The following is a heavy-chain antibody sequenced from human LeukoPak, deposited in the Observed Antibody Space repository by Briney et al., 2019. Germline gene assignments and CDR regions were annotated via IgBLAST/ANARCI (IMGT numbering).Heavy chain of an antibody. CDR1: GGSISSYY. J-gene: IGHJ4*02. CDR3: ARERIVVVPAATLVDY. Sequence: SETLSLTCTVSGGSISSYYWSWIRQPAGKGLEWIGRIYTSGSTNYNPSLKSRVTISVDTSKNQFSLKLGSVTAADTAVYYCARERIVVVPAATLVDYWGQGTLVTVSS. D-gene: IGHD2-2*01. CDR2: IYTSGST. V-gene: IGHV4-4*07.